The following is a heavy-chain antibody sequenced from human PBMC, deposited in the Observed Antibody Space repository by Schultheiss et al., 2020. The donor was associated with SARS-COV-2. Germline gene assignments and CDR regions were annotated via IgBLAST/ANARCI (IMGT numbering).Heavy chain of an antibody. J-gene: IGHJ6*02. CDR1: GLTFSSYW. D-gene: IGHD5-12*01. V-gene: IGHV3-74*01. CDR2: INSDGSST. CDR3: ARDRVWWLRNYYGMDV. Sequence: GGSLRLSCAASGLTFSSYWMHWVRQAPGKGLVWVSRINSDGSSTSYADSVKGRFTIFRDNAKNTLYLQMNSLRAEDTAVYYCARDRVWWLRNYYGMDVWGQGTTVTVSS.